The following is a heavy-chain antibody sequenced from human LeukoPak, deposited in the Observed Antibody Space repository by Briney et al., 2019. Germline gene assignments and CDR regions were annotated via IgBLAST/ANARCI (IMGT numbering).Heavy chain of an antibody. CDR3: ARDRESYYDSSGYSSAEYFQH. Sequence: GGSLRLSCEASGFTFSAYAMTWVRQAPGKGLEWVSSIGSDNKPHYSESVKGRFAISRDNSKSMLFLQLNSLRAEDTALYYCARDRESYYDSSGYSSAEYFQHWGQGTLVTVSS. J-gene: IGHJ1*01. CDR1: GFTFSAYA. CDR2: IGSDNKP. D-gene: IGHD3-22*01. V-gene: IGHV3-23*01.